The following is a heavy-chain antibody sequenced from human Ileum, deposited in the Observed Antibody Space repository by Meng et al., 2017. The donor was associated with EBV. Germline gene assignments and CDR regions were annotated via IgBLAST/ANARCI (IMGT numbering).Heavy chain of an antibody. J-gene: IGHJ4*02. CDR3: ARFYCSSTSCPHVLFDY. Sequence: QVQLVQSGAEVKKPGXSVKVSCGASGFIFTSYAISWVRQAPGQGLQYMGWISAYNGNTNYAQELQGRVTMTTDTSTSTAYMELRSLRFDDTAVYYCARFYCSSTSCPHVLFDYWGQGTLVTVSS. CDR2: ISAYNGNT. V-gene: IGHV1-18*01. CDR1: GFIFTSYA. D-gene: IGHD2-2*01.